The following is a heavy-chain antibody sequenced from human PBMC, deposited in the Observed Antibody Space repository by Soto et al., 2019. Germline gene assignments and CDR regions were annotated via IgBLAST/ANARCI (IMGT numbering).Heavy chain of an antibody. CDR2: IREDGNEK. V-gene: IGHV3-7*02. CDR1: GFTFSSYW. Sequence: GGSLRLSCVGSGFTFSSYWMTWVRQAPGKGLEWVANIREDGNEKFYVDSVRGRFTISRDNAQNSLFLQLTSLRAEFSDGYGYARHRHSFWGRRSLVTGSS. J-gene: IGHJ4*02. CDR3: ARHRHSF. D-gene: IGHD5-18*01.